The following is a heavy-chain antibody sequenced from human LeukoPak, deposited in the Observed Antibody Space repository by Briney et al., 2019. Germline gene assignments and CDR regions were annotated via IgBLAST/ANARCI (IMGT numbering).Heavy chain of an antibody. CDR2: IYHSGAT. J-gene: IGHJ4*02. Sequence: PSETLSLTCAVYGGSFSGYYWSWIRQPPGKGLEWIGYIYHSGATNYNPSLRSRVTISVDTSNNQFSLNLRSVTAADTAIYYCARKSPTSGSYGWYFDYWGQGALVTVSS. CDR3: ARKSPTSGSYGWYFDY. CDR1: GGSFSGYY. V-gene: IGHV4-34*11. D-gene: IGHD1-26*01.